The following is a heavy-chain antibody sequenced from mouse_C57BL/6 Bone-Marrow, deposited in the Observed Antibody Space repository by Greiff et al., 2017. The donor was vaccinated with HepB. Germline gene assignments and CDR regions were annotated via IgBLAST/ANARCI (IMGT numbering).Heavy chain of an antibody. CDR2: INPSNGGT. CDR1: GYTFTSYW. CDR3: ARTKDDYDGDYYAMDY. D-gene: IGHD2-4*01. V-gene: IGHV1-53*01. J-gene: IGHJ4*01. Sequence: QVQLQQPVTELVKPGASVKLSCKASGYTFTSYWMHWVKQRPGQGLEWIGNINPSNGGTNYNEKFKSKATLTVDKSSSTAYMQLSSLTSEDSAVYYCARTKDDYDGDYYAMDYWGQGTSVTVSS.